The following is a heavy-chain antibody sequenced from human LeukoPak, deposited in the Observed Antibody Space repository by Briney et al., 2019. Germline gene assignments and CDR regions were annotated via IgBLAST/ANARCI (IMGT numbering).Heavy chain of an antibody. CDR1: GGSISSGDYY. D-gene: IGHD3-22*01. Sequence: SETLSLTCTVSGGSISSGDYYWSWIRQPPGKGLEWIGYIYYSGSTYYNPSLKSRVTISVDTSKNQFSLKLSSVTAADTAVYYCARTAYDSSGNFFDYWGQGALVTVSS. J-gene: IGHJ4*02. CDR3: ARTAYDSSGNFFDY. V-gene: IGHV4-30-4*01. CDR2: IYYSGST.